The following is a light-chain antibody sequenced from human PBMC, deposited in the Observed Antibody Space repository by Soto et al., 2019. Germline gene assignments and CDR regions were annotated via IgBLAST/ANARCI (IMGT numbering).Light chain of an antibody. V-gene: IGLV2-23*01. CDR1: SSDVGNYNR. CDR2: AGI. J-gene: IGLJ2*01. CDR3: SSYAGSNSLGV. Sequence: QSVLTQPASVSGSPGQSITISCTGTSSDVGNYNRVSWYQHHPGTDPKVIIYAGIKRPSGVSIRFSGSKSGNTASLTISGLQAEDEADYYCSSYAGSNSLGVLGGGTKLTVL.